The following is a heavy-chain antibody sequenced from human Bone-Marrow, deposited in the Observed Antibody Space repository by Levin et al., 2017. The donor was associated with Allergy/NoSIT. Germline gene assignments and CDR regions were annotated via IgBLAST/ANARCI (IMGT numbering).Heavy chain of an antibody. CDR2: TRDKANSYTT. D-gene: IGHD2-2*01. J-gene: IGHJ4*02. Sequence: SCTASGFTLSDHYMDWVRQATGKGPEWVGRTRDKANSYTTEYAASVKGRFTISRDDSKNSLYLQMNSLKSEDTAVYYCTRLRYCTSTGCEGYLDYWGQGTLVTVSS. V-gene: IGHV3-72*01. CDR3: TRLRYCTSTGCEGYLDY. CDR1: GFTLSDHY.